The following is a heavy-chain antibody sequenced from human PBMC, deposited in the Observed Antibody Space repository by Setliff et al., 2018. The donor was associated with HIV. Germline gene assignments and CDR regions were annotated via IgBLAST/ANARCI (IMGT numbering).Heavy chain of an antibody. Sequence: PSETLSLTCTVSGGSISSGSYYWSWIRQPAGKGLEWIGRIYSSGSTNYNPSLKSRVTISVDTSKNQFSLKLSSVTAADTAVYYCAKDQGCSRTSFYGNYYYGMDVWGQGTTVTVSS. V-gene: IGHV4-61*02. CDR3: AKDQGCSRTSFYGNYYYGMDV. CDR2: IYSSGST. D-gene: IGHD2-2*01. CDR1: GGSISSGSYY. J-gene: IGHJ6*02.